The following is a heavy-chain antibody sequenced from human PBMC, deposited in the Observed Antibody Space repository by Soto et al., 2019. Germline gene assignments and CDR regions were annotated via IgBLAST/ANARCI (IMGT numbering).Heavy chain of an antibody. J-gene: IGHJ5*02. CDR1: GYTLTELS. D-gene: IGHD3-10*01. Sequence: AAVKVSCKVSGYTLTELSMHWVRQAPGKGLEWMGGFDPEDGETIYAQKFQGRVTMTEDTSTDTAYMELSSLRSEDTAVYYCATVRGLLFSFRFNPWGEGPLVTVP. CDR2: FDPEDGET. V-gene: IGHV1-24*01. CDR3: ATVRGLLFSFRFNP.